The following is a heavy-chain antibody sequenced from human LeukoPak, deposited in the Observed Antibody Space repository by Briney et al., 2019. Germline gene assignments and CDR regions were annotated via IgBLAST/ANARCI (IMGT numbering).Heavy chain of an antibody. J-gene: IGHJ4*02. CDR1: GGSISSSSYY. V-gene: IGHV4-39*02. D-gene: IGHD1-14*01. CDR3: ARDKVWAYYFDY. CDR2: IYYSGST. Sequence: PSETLSLTCTVSGGSISSSSYYWGWIRQPPGKGLEWIGSIYYSGSTYYNPSLKSRVAISVDTSKTQFSLKLSSVTAADTAVFYCARDKVWAYYFDYWGQGTLVTVSS.